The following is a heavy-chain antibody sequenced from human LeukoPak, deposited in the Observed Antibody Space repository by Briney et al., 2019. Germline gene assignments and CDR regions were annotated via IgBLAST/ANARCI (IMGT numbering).Heavy chain of an antibody. V-gene: IGHV3-74*01. CDR3: ARDRGGSFDY. CDR1: GFTFSSYW. CDR2: INSDGSST. D-gene: IGHD2-15*01. Sequence: GGSLRLSCAASGFTFSSYWRHWVRQAPGKGLVWVSRINSDGSSTSYADSVRGRITISRDNAKNTMYLQMNSLRAEDTAVYYCARDRGGSFDYWGQGTLVTVSS. J-gene: IGHJ4*02.